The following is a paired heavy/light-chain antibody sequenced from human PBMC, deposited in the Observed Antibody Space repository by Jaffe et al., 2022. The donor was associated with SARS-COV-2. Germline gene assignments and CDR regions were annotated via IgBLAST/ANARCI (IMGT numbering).Heavy chain of an antibody. J-gene: IGHJ4*02. CDR2: ISGSGGST. V-gene: IGHV3-23*04. CDR3: AKDAVGGPNYYDSSGQFDY. D-gene: IGHD3-22*01. CDR1: GFTFSSYA. Sequence: EVQLVESGGGLVQPGGSLRLSCAASGFTFSSYAMSWVRQAPGKGLEWVSAISGSGGSTYYADSVKGRFTISRDNSKNTLYLQMNSLRAEDTAVYYCAKDAVGGPNYYDSSGQFDYWGQGTLVTVSS.
Light chain of an antibody. CDR3: QQSYSTPT. Sequence: DIQMTQSPSSLSASVGDRVTITCRASQSISSYLNWYQQKPGKAPKLLIYAASSLQSGVPSRFSGSGSGTDFTLTISSLQPEDFATYYCQQSYSTPTFGPGTKVDIK. CDR2: AAS. V-gene: IGKV1-39*01. J-gene: IGKJ3*01. CDR1: QSISSY.